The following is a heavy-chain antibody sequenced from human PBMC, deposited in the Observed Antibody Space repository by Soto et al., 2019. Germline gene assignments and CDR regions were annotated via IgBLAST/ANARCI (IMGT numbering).Heavy chain of an antibody. CDR2: IYFSGST. D-gene: IGHD4-17*01. Sequence: PSETLSLTSTVSYGSISSSYWSWILQPAGSGLEWIGRIYFSGSTNYNPSLKSRITMSVDTSKNQSSLSLTSVTAADTAVYYCARGWDGDSTTFDHGMDVWGPGTTGTVSS. J-gene: IGHJ6*02. CDR1: YGSISSSY. V-gene: IGHV4-4*07. CDR3: ARGWDGDSTTFDHGMDV.